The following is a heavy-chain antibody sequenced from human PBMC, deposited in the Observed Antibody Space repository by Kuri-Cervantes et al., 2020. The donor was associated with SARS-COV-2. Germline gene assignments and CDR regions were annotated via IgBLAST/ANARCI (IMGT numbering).Heavy chain of an antibody. Sequence: SQTLSLTCAVYGGSFSGYYWSWIRQPPGKGLEWIGEINHSGSTNYNPSLKSRVTISVDTSKNQFSLKLSSVTAEDTAVYYCARDGWGSSFDYWGQGTLVTVSS. CDR2: INHSGST. J-gene: IGHJ4*02. V-gene: IGHV4-34*01. D-gene: IGHD7-27*01. CDR1: GGSFSGYY. CDR3: ARDGWGSSFDY.